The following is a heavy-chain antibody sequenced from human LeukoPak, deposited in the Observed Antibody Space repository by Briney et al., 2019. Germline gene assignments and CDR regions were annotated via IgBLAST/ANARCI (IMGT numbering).Heavy chain of an antibody. CDR1: GFTFSSYW. CDR3: ARDKGIAVAYDY. J-gene: IGHJ4*02. V-gene: IGHV3-74*01. Sequence: PGRSLRLSCAASGFTFSSYWMHWVRQPPGKGMVWVSRINSDGSSTSYADSVKGRFTISRDNAKNTLYLQMNSLRAEDTAVYYCARDKGIAVAYDYWGQGTLVTVSS. D-gene: IGHD6-19*01. CDR2: INSDGSST.